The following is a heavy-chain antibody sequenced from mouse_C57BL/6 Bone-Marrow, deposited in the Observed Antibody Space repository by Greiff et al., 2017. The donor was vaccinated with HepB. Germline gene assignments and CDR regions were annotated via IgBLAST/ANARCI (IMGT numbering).Heavy chain of an antibody. CDR2: IHPNSGST. CDR1: GYTFTSYW. D-gene: IGHD3-3*01. J-gene: IGHJ1*03. Sequence: QVQLQQPGAELVKPGASVKLSCKASGYTFTSYWMHWVKQRPGQGLEWIGMIHPNSGSTNYYEKFKSKATLTVDKSSSTAYMQLSSLTSQDSAVYYCRDGTYFDVWGTGTTVTVSS. V-gene: IGHV1-64*01. CDR3: RDGTYFDV.